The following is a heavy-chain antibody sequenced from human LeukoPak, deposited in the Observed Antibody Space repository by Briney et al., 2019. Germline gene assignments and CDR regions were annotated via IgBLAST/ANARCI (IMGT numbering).Heavy chain of an antibody. D-gene: IGHD6-13*01. V-gene: IGHV3-20*04. CDR1: GFSFDDFG. CDR2: INWNGSNT. J-gene: IGHJ2*01. Sequence: GGSLSRNCAASGFSFDDFGMIWLRQSPGKGLEWVTSINWNGSNTGYADSVKVRFTISRDNAKNSMYVKMNSLRGKTAALYYYAGAPRRCSSSWYSDLWGRGTLVTVSS. CDR3: AGAPRRCSSSWYSDL.